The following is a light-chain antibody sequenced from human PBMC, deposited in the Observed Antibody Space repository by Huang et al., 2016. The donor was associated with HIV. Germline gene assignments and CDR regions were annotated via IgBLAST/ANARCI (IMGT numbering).Light chain of an antibody. J-gene: IGKJ4*01. CDR1: QGISNT. CDR2: DAS. Sequence: QLTQSPSYLSASVGDRVTITCRASQGISNTLAWYQQKPGKAPKLLSYDASSLQTGAPSRFSGSGSGTDFTLTISSLQPEDCATDYCQQFNHYPLTFGGGTKVEIE. V-gene: IGKV1D-13*01. CDR3: QQFNHYPLT.